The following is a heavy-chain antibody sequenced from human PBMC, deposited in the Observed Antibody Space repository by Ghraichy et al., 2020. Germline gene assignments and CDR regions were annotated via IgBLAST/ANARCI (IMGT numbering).Heavy chain of an antibody. CDR3: YRDAALRPVTTMRRYGTDV. CDR1: GFSFGDYA. V-gene: IGHV3-49*03. CDR2: IRSKTYGGTT. Sequence: GGSLRLSCTASGFSFGDYAMTWIRQAPGKGLEWVGFIRSKTYGGTTEYAASVKGRFSISRDDSKSIAYLQLNSLRTEDTAVYYCYRDAALRPVTTMRRYGTDVWGQGTTVTVSS. D-gene: IGHD4-11*01. J-gene: IGHJ6*02.